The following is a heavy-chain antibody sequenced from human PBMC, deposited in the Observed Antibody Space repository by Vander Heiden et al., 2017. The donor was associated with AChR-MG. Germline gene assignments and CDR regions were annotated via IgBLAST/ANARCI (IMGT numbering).Heavy chain of an antibody. CDR3: ARDSFLWNGGAFDY. V-gene: IGHV2-5*01. D-gene: IGHD1-1*01. CDR2: IYWNDNR. Sequence: QITLKESGPTLVKPTQTLTLTCTFSGFSLNTDEVGVGWIRQPPGKALEWLALIYWNDNRRYSPSLKGRLTITKDTSKNQVVLTMTNMDPVDTATYYCARDSFLWNGGAFDYWGLGTLVTVSS. J-gene: IGHJ4*02. CDR1: GFSLNTDEVG.